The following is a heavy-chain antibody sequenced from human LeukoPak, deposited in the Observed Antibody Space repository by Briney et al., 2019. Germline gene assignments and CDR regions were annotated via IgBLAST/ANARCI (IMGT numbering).Heavy chain of an antibody. CDR2: IYHSGST. CDR1: GGSISSGGYS. J-gene: IGHJ4*02. V-gene: IGHV4-30-2*01. Sequence: SQTLSLTCAVSGGSISSGGYSWSWIRQPPGKGLEWIGYIYHSGSTYYNPSLKSRVTISVDRSKNQFSLKLSSVTAADTAVYYCAGGGYCSSTSCYFDYWGQGTLVTVS. CDR3: AGGGYCSSTSCYFDY. D-gene: IGHD2-2*01.